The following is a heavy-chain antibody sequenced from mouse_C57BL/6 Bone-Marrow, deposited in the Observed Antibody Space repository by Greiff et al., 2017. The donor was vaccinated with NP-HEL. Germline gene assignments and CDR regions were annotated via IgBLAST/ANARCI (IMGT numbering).Heavy chain of an antibody. J-gene: IGHJ2*01. CDR3: APHYYGSYYFDY. CDR1: GYAFSSSW. Sequence: QVQLQQSGPELVKPGASVKISCKASGYAFSSSWMNWVKQRPGKGLEWIGRIYPGDGDTNYNGTFKGKATLTAAKSSSTAYMQLSSLTSEDSAVYFCAPHYYGSYYFDYWGQGTTLTVSS. CDR2: IYPGDGDT. D-gene: IGHD1-1*01. V-gene: IGHV1-82*01.